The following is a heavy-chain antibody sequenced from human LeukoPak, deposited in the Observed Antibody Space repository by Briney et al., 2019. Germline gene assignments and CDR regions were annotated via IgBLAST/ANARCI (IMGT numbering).Heavy chain of an antibody. CDR3: ARDRPYYDKGDMDV. Sequence: GESLRLSCAASGFSVSGHYMSWVRQAPGKGLQWVSILFTDGTTYYADSVRGRFAISGDSYRNTLYLHMTGLRADDTALYFCARDRPYYDKGDMDVWGQGTMVTVSS. V-gene: IGHV3-53*01. D-gene: IGHD3-16*01. J-gene: IGHJ6*02. CDR1: GFSVSGHY. CDR2: LFTDGTT.